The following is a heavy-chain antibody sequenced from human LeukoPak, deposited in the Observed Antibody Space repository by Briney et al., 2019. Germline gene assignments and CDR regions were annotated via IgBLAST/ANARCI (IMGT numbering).Heavy chain of an antibody. CDR1: GLTFSSYA. Sequence: GGSLRLSCAASGLTFSSYAMHWVRQAPGKGLEWVAVISYDGSNKYYADSVKGRFTISRDNSKNTLYLQMNSVRAEDTAVYYCARDGHDRYCSSTSCYRGKLDYWGQGTLVTVSS. CDR2: ISYDGSNK. V-gene: IGHV3-30-3*01. J-gene: IGHJ4*02. CDR3: ARDGHDRYCSSTSCYRGKLDY. D-gene: IGHD2-2*02.